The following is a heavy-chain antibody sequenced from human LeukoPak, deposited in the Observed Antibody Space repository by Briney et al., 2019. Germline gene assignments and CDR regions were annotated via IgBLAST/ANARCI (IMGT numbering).Heavy chain of an antibody. D-gene: IGHD1-1*01. Sequence: PGRSLRLSCAASGFTFEDYAMHWVRQGPGKGLEWVSGITWKREVVGYVDSVKGRFTISRDNAKNALYLQMNSLRAEDRDVYYCGRDLGGTTFTVDYWGQGTLVTVSS. J-gene: IGHJ4*02. CDR2: ITWKREVV. CDR3: GRDLGGTTFTVDY. V-gene: IGHV3-9*01. CDR1: GFTFEDYA.